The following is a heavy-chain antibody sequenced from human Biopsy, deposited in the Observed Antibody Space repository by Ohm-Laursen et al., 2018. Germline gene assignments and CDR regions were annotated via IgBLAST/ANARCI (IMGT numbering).Heavy chain of an antibody. CDR3: ARDYDTSGYYYVS. D-gene: IGHD3-22*01. CDR2: IFYRGST. V-gene: IGHV4-39*01. Sequence: SDTLFLTCTVSGGSISNNNYYWGWIRQPPGKGLEWIGSIFYRGSTHYKPSLKSRVNISVDTSKNQFSLKLNSVTAADTAVYYCARDYDTSGYYYVSWGQGALVTVSS. J-gene: IGHJ5*02. CDR1: GGSISNNNYY.